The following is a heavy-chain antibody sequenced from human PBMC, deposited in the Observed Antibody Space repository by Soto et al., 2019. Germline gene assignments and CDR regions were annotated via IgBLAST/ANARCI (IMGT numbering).Heavy chain of an antibody. CDR2: LVGSGGGI. V-gene: IGHV3-23*01. J-gene: IGHJ3*02. CDR1: GFTFSAYA. D-gene: IGHD2-8*01. CDR3: AKDVIAGNGVWEPFDM. Sequence: EVQLLESGGGLVQPGGSLRLSCAASGFTFSAYAMSWVRQAPGKGLQWVSGLVGSGGGIQYADSVRGRFTVSRDNSKNTLYLQMNSLRAEDTAVYYCAKDVIAGNGVWEPFDMWGQGTEVTVSS.